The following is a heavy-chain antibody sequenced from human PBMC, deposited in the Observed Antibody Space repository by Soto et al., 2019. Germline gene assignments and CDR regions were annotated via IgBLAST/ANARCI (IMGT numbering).Heavy chain of an antibody. CDR3: ATRMFLTGYYVPYYFDY. V-gene: IGHV4-39*01. D-gene: IGHD3-9*01. CDR2: IYYSGST. J-gene: IGHJ4*02. Sequence: SETLSLTCTVSGGSISSSSYYWGWIRQPPGKGLEWIGSIYYSGSTYYNPSLKSRVTISVDTSKNQFSLKLSSVTAADTAVYYCATRMFLTGYYVPYYFDYWGQGTMVTVSS. CDR1: GGSISSSSYY.